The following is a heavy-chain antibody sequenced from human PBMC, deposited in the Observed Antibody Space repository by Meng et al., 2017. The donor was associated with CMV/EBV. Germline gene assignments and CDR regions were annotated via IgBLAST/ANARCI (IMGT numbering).Heavy chain of an antibody. CDR3: ARIGYYTIFGNYYGMDV. J-gene: IGHJ6*02. V-gene: IGHV1-18*01. Sequence: ASVKVSCKASGYTFTRYGIRWVRQAPGQGLEWMGWISAYNGNTNYAQKLQGRVTMTTDTSTSTAYMELRSLRSDDTAVYYCARIGYYTIFGNYYGMDVWGQGTTVTVSS. CDR2: ISAYNGNT. CDR1: GYTFTRYG. D-gene: IGHD3-3*01.